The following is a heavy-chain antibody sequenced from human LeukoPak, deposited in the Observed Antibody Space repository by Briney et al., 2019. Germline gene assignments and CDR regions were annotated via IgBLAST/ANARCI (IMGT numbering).Heavy chain of an antibody. V-gene: IGHV4-34*01. J-gene: IGHJ4*02. CDR3: ARVPFSRTFDY. Sequence: PSETLSLTCAVYGGSFSGYYWSWIRQPPGKGLEWIGEINHSGSTNYNPSLKSRVTISVDTSKNQFSLKLSSVTAADTAVYYCARVPFSRTFDYWGQGTLVTVSS. D-gene: IGHD6-6*01. CDR1: GGSFSGYY. CDR2: INHSGST.